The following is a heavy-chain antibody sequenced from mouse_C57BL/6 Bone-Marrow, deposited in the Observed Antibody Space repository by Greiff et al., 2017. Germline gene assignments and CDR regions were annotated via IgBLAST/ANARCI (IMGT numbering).Heavy chain of an antibody. V-gene: IGHV1-81*01. CDR3: ARVSNYVGNYFDY. J-gene: IGHJ2*01. D-gene: IGHD2-5*01. CDR2: IYPRSGNT. Sequence: VHLVESGAELARPGASVKLSCKASGYTFTSYGISWVQQRTGQGLEWIGEIYPRSGNTYYNEKFKGKATLTADKSSSTAYMELRSLTSEDSAVYFCARVSNYVGNYFDYWGQGTTLTVSS. CDR1: GYTFTSYG.